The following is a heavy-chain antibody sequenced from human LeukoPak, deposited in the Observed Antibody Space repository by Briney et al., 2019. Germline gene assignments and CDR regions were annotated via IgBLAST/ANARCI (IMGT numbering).Heavy chain of an antibody. CDR3: ARDREFYDILTGYKVSHYFDY. V-gene: IGHV3-20*04. Sequence: GSLRLSCAASGFTFDDYGMSWVRQAPGKGLEWVSGINWNGGSTGYADSVKGRFTISRDNAKNSLYLQMNSLRAEDTALYYCARDREFYDILTGYKVSHYFDYWGQGTLVTVSS. D-gene: IGHD3-9*01. CDR1: GFTFDDYG. CDR2: INWNGGST. J-gene: IGHJ4*02.